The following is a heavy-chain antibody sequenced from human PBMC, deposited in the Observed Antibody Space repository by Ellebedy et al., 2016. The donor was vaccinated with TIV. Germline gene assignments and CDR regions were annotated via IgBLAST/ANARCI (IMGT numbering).Heavy chain of an antibody. J-gene: IGHJ6*02. CDR3: ARATAGLDV. CDR1: GFTFSSYD. Sequence: PGGSLRLSCAASGFTFSSYDMHWVRQVTGKGLEWVSSIGTAGDKHYSGSVKGRFTISRENGKNSLYLQMNILKAEDTAMYYCARATAGLDVWGQGTTVSVSS. CDR2: IGTAGDK. V-gene: IGHV3-13*01.